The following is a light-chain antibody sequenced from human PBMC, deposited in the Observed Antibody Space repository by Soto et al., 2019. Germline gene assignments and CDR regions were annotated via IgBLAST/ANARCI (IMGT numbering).Light chain of an antibody. CDR1: QGIKND. J-gene: IGKJ4*01. Sequence: AIQMPQSPSSLSASIGDRVTITCRASQGIKNDLGWYQQKPGKAPNLLIYAASPGQSGVPSRFSGSGSGTDFTLPIRSLQPEEFATYYCLPDYNYPLTFGGGTKVEIK. CDR2: AAS. CDR3: LPDYNYPLT. V-gene: IGKV1-6*01.